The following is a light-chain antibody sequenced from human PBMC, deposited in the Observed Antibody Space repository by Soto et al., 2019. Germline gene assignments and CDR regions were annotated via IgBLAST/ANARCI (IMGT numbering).Light chain of an antibody. CDR3: SSYTSSSTYVV. CDR2: DVS. V-gene: IGLV2-14*01. Sequence: QSALTQRASVSGSPGQSITISCTGTSIDVGGYNYVSWYQQHPGNAPKLMIYDVSNRPSGVSNRFSGSKSGNTASLTISGLQAEDEADYYCSSYTSSSTYVVFGEGTQLTVL. CDR1: SIDVGGYNY. J-gene: IGLJ2*01.